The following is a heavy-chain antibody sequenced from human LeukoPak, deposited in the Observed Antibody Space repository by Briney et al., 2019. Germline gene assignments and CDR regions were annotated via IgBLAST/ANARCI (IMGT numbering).Heavy chain of an antibody. CDR2: INPNSGGT. CDR1: GYTFTGYY. V-gene: IGHV1-2*02. CDR3: ARDFDYSGNDRFDY. D-gene: IGHD5-12*01. Sequence: GASVKVSCKASGYTFTGYYMHWVRQAPGQGLEWMGWINPNSGGTNYAQKFQGRVTMTRDTSISTAYMEVNRLRSDDMAVYYCARDFDYSGNDRFDYWGQGTLVTVSS. J-gene: IGHJ4*02.